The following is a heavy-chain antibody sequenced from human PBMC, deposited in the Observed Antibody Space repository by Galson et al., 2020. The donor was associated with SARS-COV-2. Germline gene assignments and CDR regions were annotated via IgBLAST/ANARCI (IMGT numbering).Heavy chain of an antibody. CDR2: ISAYNGNT. CDR3: ARGDGRLRLTVYYMDV. CDR1: GYTFTSYG. Sequence: ASVKVSCKASGYTFTSYGISCVRQAPGQGLEWMGWISAYNGNTNYAQKLQGRVTMTTDTSTSTAYMELRSLRSDDTAVYYCARGDGRLRLTVYYMDVWGKGTTVTVSS. V-gene: IGHV1-18*04. J-gene: IGHJ6*03. D-gene: IGHD3-3*01.